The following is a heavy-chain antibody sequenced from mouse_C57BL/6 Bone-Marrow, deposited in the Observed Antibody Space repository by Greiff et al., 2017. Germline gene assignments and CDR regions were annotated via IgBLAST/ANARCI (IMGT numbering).Heavy chain of an antibody. V-gene: IGHV7-4*01. Sequence: EVKLMESGGGLVQPGASLRLSCAASGFTFTDYYLSWVRPPPGKAPEWLALIRNKANGYTPEYTASVKGRFTIYGDNSQNNLYHQMNSLSAKDSATYYCVKAVRCDLAYWGQGTLVTVSA. CDR1: GFTFTDYY. D-gene: IGHD2-13*01. CDR3: VKAVRCDLAY. J-gene: IGHJ3*01. CDR2: IRNKANGYTP.